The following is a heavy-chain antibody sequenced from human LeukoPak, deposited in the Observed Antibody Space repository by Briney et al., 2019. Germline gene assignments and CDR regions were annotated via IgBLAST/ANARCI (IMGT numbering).Heavy chain of an antibody. CDR1: GCSFANYW. Sequence: GESLKISCKGSGCSFANYWLGWGRGMPGKGLGCMGIIYPGDSDTRYSPSFQGQVTISADKSISTAYLQWGNLQASDTAMYYCATSAVNANGKYYFDFWGQGTLVTVSS. J-gene: IGHJ4*02. D-gene: IGHD4-17*01. CDR3: ATSAVNANGKYYFDF. CDR2: IYPGDSDT. V-gene: IGHV5-51*01.